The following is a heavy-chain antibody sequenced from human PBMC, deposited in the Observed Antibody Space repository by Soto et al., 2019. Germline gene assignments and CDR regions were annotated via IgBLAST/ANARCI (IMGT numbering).Heavy chain of an antibody. CDR2: INRDGSRT. V-gene: IGHV3-74*01. J-gene: IGHJ4*02. D-gene: IGHD2-8*01. CDR1: GFISSSYW. Sequence: EVQMVESGVNVLQPGGSLRLSCAASGFISSSYWMHWVRQAPGKGLVWVSRINRDGSRTDYADSVKGRFAASRENDKNRVPLRINSLRADETALDYCARGVNGYSYVDYLGQGTLVTVS. CDR3: ARGVNGYSYVDY.